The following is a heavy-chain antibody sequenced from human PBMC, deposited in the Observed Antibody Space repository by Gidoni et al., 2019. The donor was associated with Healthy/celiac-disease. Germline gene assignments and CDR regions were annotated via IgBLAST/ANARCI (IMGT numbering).Heavy chain of an antibody. CDR1: GGSISSSRYY. Sequence: QLQLPESGPGLVKPSETLSLTCTVSGGSISSSRYYWGWSRQPPGKGLEWIGSIYYSGSTYYNPSLKSRVTISVDTSKNQFSLKLSSVTAADTAVYYCARHRLYDSSGYYWDNWFDPWGQGTLVTVSS. CDR2: IYYSGST. D-gene: IGHD3-22*01. J-gene: IGHJ5*02. CDR3: ARHRLYDSSGYYWDNWFDP. V-gene: IGHV4-39*01.